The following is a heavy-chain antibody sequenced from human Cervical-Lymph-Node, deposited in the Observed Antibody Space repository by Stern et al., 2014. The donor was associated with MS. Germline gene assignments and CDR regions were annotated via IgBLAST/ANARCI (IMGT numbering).Heavy chain of an antibody. Sequence: EVQLEESGAEVKEPGESLKISCKGSGFSFTTYWIGWVRQMPGKGLEWMGIIYPGTSDTRYSPSFQGQVTISADKSISTAYLQWSSLKASDSAMYYCARHGGPNWNHEAHNWFDPWGQGTLVTVSS. V-gene: IGHV5-51*01. J-gene: IGHJ5*02. CDR1: GFSFTTYW. D-gene: IGHD1-14*01. CDR2: IYPGTSDT. CDR3: ARHGGPNWNHEAHNWFDP.